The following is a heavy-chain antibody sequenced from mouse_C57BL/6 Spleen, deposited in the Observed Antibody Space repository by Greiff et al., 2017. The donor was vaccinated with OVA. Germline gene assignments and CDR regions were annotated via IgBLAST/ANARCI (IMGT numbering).Heavy chain of an antibody. CDR3: ARDWDAMDY. D-gene: IGHD4-1*01. CDR2: IDPSDSET. Sequence: QVQLQQSGAELVRPGSSVKLSCKASGYTFTSYWMHWVKQRPIQGLEWIGNIDPSDSETHYNQKFKDKATLTVDKSSSTAYMQLRSLTSEDSAVYYCARDWDAMDYWGQGTSVTVSS. J-gene: IGHJ4*01. CDR1: GYTFTSYW. V-gene: IGHV1-52*01.